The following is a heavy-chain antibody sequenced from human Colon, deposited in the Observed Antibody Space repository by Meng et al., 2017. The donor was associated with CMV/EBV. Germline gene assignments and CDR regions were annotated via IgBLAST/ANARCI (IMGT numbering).Heavy chain of an antibody. Sequence: QVQLVGSWGGVVQPGRSLRLSCAAAGFDFFNSAMHWVRQVPGKGLEWVTIISYDGSHALYADSVKGRFTISRDNSKNTLYLQMNSLRPEDTAVYYCASSFHGSGSPDHWGQGTLVTVSS. J-gene: IGHJ5*02. D-gene: IGHD3-10*01. CDR3: ASSFHGSGSPDH. CDR1: GFDFFNSA. CDR2: ISYDGSHA. V-gene: IGHV3-30-3*01.